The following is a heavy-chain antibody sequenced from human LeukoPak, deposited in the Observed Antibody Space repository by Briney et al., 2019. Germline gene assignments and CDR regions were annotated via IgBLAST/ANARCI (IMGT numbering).Heavy chain of an antibody. CDR2: ISSSSSTI. J-gene: IGHJ6*03. D-gene: IGHD6-6*01. V-gene: IGHV3-48*01. CDR3: ARGQQLGGFYYYYYMDV. CDR1: GFTFSTYS. Sequence: PGGSLRLSRAASGFTFSTYSMNWVRQAPGGGLEWVSYISSSSSTIFYADSVKGRFTISRDNAKNSMYLQMNSLRAEDTALYYCARGQQLGGFYYYYYMDVWGKGTTVTVSS.